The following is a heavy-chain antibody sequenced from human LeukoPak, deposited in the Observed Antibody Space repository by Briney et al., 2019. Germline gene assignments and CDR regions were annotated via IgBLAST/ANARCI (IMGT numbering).Heavy chain of an antibody. J-gene: IGHJ4*02. CDR2: IKEDGSEK. Sequence: AGGSLRLSCAASGFTFSTYWMSWVRQAPGKGLEWVANIKEDGSEKYYVDSVKGRFTISRDNAKNSLYLQMDSLRAEDMALYYCARERGSKHYDFWGQGTLVTVSS. CDR1: GFTFSTYW. V-gene: IGHV3-7*01. CDR3: ARERGSKHYDF. D-gene: IGHD3-16*01.